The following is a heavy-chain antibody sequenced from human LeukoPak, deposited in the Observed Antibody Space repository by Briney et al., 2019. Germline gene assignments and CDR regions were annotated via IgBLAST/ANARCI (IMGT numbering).Heavy chain of an antibody. J-gene: IGHJ4*02. CDR2: IKKTGSET. CDR3: AKLPGRAADY. CDR1: GFTFSHFW. Sequence: PGGSLRLSCAASGFTFSHFWMSWVRQAPGKGLEWVAYIKKTGSETYYVDSVKGRFTVTRDNTRNSLFLQMYSLRAKDTAVHYCAKLPGRAADYWGQGTLVTVSS. V-gene: IGHV3-7*03.